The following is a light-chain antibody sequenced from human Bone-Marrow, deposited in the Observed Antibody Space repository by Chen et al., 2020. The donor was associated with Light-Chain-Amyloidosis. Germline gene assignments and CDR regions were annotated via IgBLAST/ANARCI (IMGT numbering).Light chain of an antibody. V-gene: IGKV1-5*03. J-gene: IGKJ1*01. Sequence: DIQMTQSPSTLSASVGDRVTITCRASQSISSWLAWYQQKPGKAPKVLIYKASNLESGVPSRFSGSGSGTEFTLTISSLQPDDFATYYCQQYNRYSRTFGQGTKVEIK. CDR2: KAS. CDR1: QSISSW. CDR3: QQYNRYSRT.